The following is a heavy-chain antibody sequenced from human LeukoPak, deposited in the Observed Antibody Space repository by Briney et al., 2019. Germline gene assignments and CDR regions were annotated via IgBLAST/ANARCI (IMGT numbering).Heavy chain of an antibody. V-gene: IGHV4-34*01. CDR3: ARGNKRITIFGVVMVYYFDY. CDR2: INHSGST. D-gene: IGHD3-3*01. CDR1: GGSFSGYY. J-gene: IGHJ4*02. Sequence: KPSETLSLTCAVYGGSFSGYYWSWIRQPPGKGLEWIGEINHSGSTNYNPSLKSRVTISVDTSKNQFSLKLSSVTAADTAVYYCARGNKRITIFGVVMVYYFDYWGQGTLVTVSS.